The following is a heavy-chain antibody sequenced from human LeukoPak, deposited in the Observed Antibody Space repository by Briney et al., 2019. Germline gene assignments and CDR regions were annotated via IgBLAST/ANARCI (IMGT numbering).Heavy chain of an antibody. CDR3: ASGYYDILTGYYIDC. CDR2: IYPGDSDT. Sequence: GESLKISCKGSGYSFTSYWIGWVRQMPGKGLEWMGIIYPGDSDTRYSPSFQGQVTISADKSISTAYLQWSSLKASDTAMYYCASGYYDILTGYYIDCWGQGTLVTVSS. CDR1: GYSFTSYW. V-gene: IGHV5-51*01. J-gene: IGHJ4*02. D-gene: IGHD3-9*01.